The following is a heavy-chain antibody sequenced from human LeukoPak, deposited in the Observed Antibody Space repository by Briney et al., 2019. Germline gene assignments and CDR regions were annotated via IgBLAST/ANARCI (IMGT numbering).Heavy chain of an antibody. D-gene: IGHD5-18*01. CDR3: ARRGYTYGYNYYYGMDV. Sequence: HPETLSLTCTVSGGSLSSYYWSWIRQPPGEGLEWIGYIYYSGSTNYTTSPKSRVTISVDTSQSPLSLKMSSVTAADTAVYYSARRGYTYGYNYYYGMDVWGQGTTVTVSS. V-gene: IGHV4-59*08. CDR2: IYYSGST. J-gene: IGHJ6*02. CDR1: GGSLSSYY.